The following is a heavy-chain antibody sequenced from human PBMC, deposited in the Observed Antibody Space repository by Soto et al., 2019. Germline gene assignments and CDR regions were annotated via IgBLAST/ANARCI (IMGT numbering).Heavy chain of an antibody. D-gene: IGHD3-22*01. CDR2: IWYDGSNK. CDR3: ARGVYYYDSSGYDFDPEFDY. CDR1: GFTFSSEG. J-gene: IGHJ4*02. Sequence: PGGALRLSCAASGFTFSSEGMHWVRQAPGKGLEWVAVIWYDGSNKYYADSVKGRFTISRDNSKNTLYLQMNSLRAEDTAVYYCARGVYYYDSSGYDFDPEFDYWGQGTLVTVSS. V-gene: IGHV3-33*01.